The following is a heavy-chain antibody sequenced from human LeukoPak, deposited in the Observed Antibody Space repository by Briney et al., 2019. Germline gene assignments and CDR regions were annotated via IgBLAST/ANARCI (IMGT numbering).Heavy chain of an antibody. CDR2: INPNSGGT. CDR1: GYTVTGYY. V-gene: IGHV1-2*02. D-gene: IGHD3-3*01. CDR3: ARTIFGVVITLSAFDY. J-gene: IGHJ4*02. Sequence: ASVKVSCKASGYTVTGYYMHWGRQAPGQGLEWMGWINPNSGGTNYGQKFQGRAPMTRDTSISTAYMELSRLRSDATAVYYCARTIFGVVITLSAFDYWGQGTLVTVSS.